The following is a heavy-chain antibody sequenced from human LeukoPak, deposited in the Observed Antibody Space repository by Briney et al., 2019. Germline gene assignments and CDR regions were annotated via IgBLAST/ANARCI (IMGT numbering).Heavy chain of an antibody. Sequence: GGSLRLSCAASGFTFSSYWMSWVRQAPGKGPEWVANINQGGSAKYYVDSVKGRFTISRGNAKNSLYLQMNSLRAEDTAVYYCTRDEDYGDSHWGQGTLVTVSS. CDR1: GFTFSSYW. D-gene: IGHD4-17*01. CDR2: INQGGSAK. J-gene: IGHJ4*02. CDR3: TRDEDYGDSH. V-gene: IGHV3-7*01.